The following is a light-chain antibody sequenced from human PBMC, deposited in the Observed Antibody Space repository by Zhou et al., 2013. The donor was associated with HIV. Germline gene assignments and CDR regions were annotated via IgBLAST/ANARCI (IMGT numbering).Light chain of an antibody. V-gene: IGKV2-28*01. CDR2: FAS. CDR3: MQARQTSIT. Sequence: DIVMTQSPLSLPVTPGESASISCRSSQSLLHTNGYNYLDWYLQKPGRSPQLLIYFASNRASGVPDRFSGSGSGTDFTLKISRVEAEDVGVYYCMQARQTSITFGPKDTTGVLN. J-gene: IGKJ5*01. CDR1: QSLLHTNGYNY.